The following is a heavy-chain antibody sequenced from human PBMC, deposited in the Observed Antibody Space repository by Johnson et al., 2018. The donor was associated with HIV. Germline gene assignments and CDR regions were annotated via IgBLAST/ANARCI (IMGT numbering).Heavy chain of an antibody. CDR3: AGRSSAWYEDAFDI. V-gene: IGHV3-11*04. D-gene: IGHD6-19*01. Sequence: QVQLVASGGGLVKPGGSLRLSCASSGFTFSDYYKSWIRQAPGKGLEWVSYISSSGSTLYYADSVKGRFTISRDNAKNSLFLQMNSLRVEETAIYYCAGRSSAWYEDAFDIWGQGTMVTVSS. J-gene: IGHJ3*02. CDR2: ISSSGSTL. CDR1: GFTFSDYY.